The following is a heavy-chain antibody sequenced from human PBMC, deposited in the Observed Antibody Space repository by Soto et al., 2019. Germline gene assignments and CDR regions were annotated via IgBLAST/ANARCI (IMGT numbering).Heavy chain of an antibody. Sequence: PVGSLRLSCAVSGFTFSNYAMAWVRQAPGKGLEWVSSIRADGSRTHHADSVKGRFTVSRDNSKNRLYLDMKSLRADDTALYYCLSDRNGYFHWMGRYWGQGTPVTVSS. D-gene: IGHD2-8*01. V-gene: IGHV3-23*01. CDR2: IRADGSRT. CDR1: GFTFSNYA. CDR3: LSDRNGYFHWMGRY. J-gene: IGHJ4*02.